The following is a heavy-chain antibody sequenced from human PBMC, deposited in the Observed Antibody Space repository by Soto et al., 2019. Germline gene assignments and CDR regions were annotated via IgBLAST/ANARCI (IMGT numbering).Heavy chain of an antibody. CDR3: ARDQNGSDRPPVAFL. CDR2: ISAYNGAI. V-gene: IGHV1-18*01. Sequence: ASVKVSCKASGYSFTSYYIIGVRQAPGQGLEWVGWISAYNGAINYAEKFQGRVTMTTDTSTSTAYMEMRGLRSDDTAVYYCARDQNGSDRPPVAFLWGQ. J-gene: IGHJ3*01. CDR1: GYSFTSYY. D-gene: IGHD6-19*01.